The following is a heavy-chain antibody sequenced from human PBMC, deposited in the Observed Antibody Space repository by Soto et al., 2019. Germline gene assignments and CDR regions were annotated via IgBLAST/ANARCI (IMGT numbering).Heavy chain of an antibody. CDR2: SRSKAYGGTT. J-gene: IGHJ4*01. D-gene: IGHD5-12*01. CDR3: TRDLSGYDYYFDY. V-gene: IGHV3-49*03. CDR1: GFTFGDYA. Sequence: GGSLRLSCTASGFTFGDYAVSWFRQAPGKGLEWVGFSRSKAYGGTTEYAASVKGRFTIARDDSKSIAYLQMNSLKTEDTAVYYCTRDLSGYDYYFDYWGHGTLVTVSS.